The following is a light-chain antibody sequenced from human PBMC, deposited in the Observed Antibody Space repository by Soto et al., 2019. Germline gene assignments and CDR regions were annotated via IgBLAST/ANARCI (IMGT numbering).Light chain of an antibody. CDR1: QSVSSSY. V-gene: IGKV3-20*01. J-gene: IGKJ2*02. Sequence: IVLTQSPGTLSLSPGERATLSCRASQSVSSSYLAWYQQKPGQAPRILIYGASSRATGIPDRFSGSGSGTDFTLTISRLEPEDFAVYYCQQYGSPWTFGQGTKVDIK. CDR3: QQYGSPWT. CDR2: GAS.